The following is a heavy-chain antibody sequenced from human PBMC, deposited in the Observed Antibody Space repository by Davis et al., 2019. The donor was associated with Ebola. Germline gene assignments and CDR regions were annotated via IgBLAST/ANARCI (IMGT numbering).Heavy chain of an antibody. D-gene: IGHD2-2*01. CDR2: VSGNNGKT. Sequence: ASVKVSCKASGYSFTHYSFSWVRQAPGQGLEWMGWVSGNNGKTDYAQKFQGRVTMTTDTSTSTAYMELRGLTSDDTAVYYCAREIGVAVPGVMKDAFDIWGQGTVVTVSS. V-gene: IGHV1-18*01. CDR1: GYSFTHYS. CDR3: AREIGVAVPGVMKDAFDI. J-gene: IGHJ3*02.